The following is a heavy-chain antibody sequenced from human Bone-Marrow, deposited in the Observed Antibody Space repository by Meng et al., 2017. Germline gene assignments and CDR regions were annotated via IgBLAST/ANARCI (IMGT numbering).Heavy chain of an antibody. CDR2: INPSGGST. CDR3: ARDTPPGDIKDTAMVTAFDY. J-gene: IGHJ4*02. CDR1: GYTFTSYY. Sequence: ASVKVSCKASGYTFTSYYMHWVRQAPGQGLEWMGIINPSGGSTSYAQKFQGRVTMTRDTSTSTVYMELSSLRSEGTAVYYCARDTPPGDIKDTAMVTAFDYWGQGTLVTVSS. D-gene: IGHD5-18*01. V-gene: IGHV1-46*01.